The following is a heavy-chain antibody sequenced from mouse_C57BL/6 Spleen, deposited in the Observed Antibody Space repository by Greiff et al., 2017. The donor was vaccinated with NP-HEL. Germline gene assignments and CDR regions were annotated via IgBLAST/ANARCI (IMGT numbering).Heavy chain of an antibody. CDR3: ARSGGLLRGYAMDY. Sequence: QVQLQQSGAELMKPGASVKLSCKATGYTFTGYWIEWVKQRPGHGLEWIGEILPGSGSTNYNEKFKGKATFTAATSSNTANMQRRSLPTEDSAIYYCARSGGLLRGYAMDYWGQGTSVTVSS. V-gene: IGHV1-9*01. CDR2: ILPGSGST. CDR1: GYTFTGYW. J-gene: IGHJ4*01. D-gene: IGHD1-1*01.